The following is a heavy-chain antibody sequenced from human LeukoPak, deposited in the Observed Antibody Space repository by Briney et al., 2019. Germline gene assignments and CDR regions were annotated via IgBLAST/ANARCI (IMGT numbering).Heavy chain of an antibody. CDR1: GGSISSFY. V-gene: IGHV4-59*01. D-gene: IGHD1-1*01. J-gene: IGHJ5*02. CDR3: ARHGTSGTNLNWFDP. Sequence: SETLSLTCTVSGGSISSFYWSWIRQPPGKGLEWIGYIYYSGSTNYNPSLKSRVTISVDTSENQFSLKLSSVTAADTAVYYCARHGTSGTNLNWFDPWGQGTLVTVSS. CDR2: IYYSGST.